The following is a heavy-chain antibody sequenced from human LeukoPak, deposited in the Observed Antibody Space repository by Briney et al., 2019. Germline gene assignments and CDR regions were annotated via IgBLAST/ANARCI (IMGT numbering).Heavy chain of an antibody. J-gene: IGHJ6*02. V-gene: IGHV4-34*01. D-gene: IGHD1-26*01. CDR3: ARLTLPNYYYYYYGMDV. CDR2: VNHSGST. CDR1: GGSFSGYY. Sequence: SETLSLTCAVYGGSFSGYYWSWIRQPPGKGLEWIGEVNHSGSTNYNPSLKSRVTISVDTSKNQFSLKLSSVTAADTAVCYCARLTLPNYYYYYYGMDVWGQGTTVTVSS.